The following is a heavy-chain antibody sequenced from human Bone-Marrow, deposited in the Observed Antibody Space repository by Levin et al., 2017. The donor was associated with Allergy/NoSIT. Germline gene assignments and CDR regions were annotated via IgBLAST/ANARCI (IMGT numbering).Heavy chain of an antibody. V-gene: IGHV3-7*01. CDR3: ARCGYAPGPKRFDY. D-gene: IGHD5-12*01. CDR2: IKQDGSEK. Sequence: GGSLRLSCAASGFTFSSYWMSWVRQAPGKGLEWVANIKQDGSEKYYVDSVKGRFTISRDNAKNSLYLQMNSLRAEDTAVYYCARCGYAPGPKRFDYWGQGTLVTVSS. J-gene: IGHJ4*02. CDR1: GFTFSSYW.